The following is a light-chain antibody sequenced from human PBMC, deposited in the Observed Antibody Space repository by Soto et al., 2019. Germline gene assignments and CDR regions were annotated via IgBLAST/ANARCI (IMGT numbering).Light chain of an antibody. CDR2: TNS. Sequence: QSVLTQPPSVSGAPGQRVTISCTGSSSNIGAGYDLHWYQQLPGTAPKLLIYTNSNRPSGVPDRFSGSKSGTSASPRISGLQAEDEADYYCQSYDSSLSAYVFGTGTKVTVL. V-gene: IGLV1-40*01. CDR3: QSYDSSLSAYV. CDR1: SSNIGAGYD. J-gene: IGLJ1*01.